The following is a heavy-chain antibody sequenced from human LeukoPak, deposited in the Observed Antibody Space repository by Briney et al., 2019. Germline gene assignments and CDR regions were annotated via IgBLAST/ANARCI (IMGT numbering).Heavy chain of an antibody. CDR2: IPYDGSNT. J-gene: IGHJ4*02. Sequence: GRSLRLSCAASGFSFSTNTMYWVRQSPGKWLEWVAVIPYDGSNTTHADSVKGRFTISRDNSKNTLYLQANSLRTEDTAVYYCATGRWPREIDYWGQGTLVTVSS. CDR3: ATGRWPREIDY. D-gene: IGHD2-15*01. CDR1: GFSFSTNT. V-gene: IGHV3-30-3*01.